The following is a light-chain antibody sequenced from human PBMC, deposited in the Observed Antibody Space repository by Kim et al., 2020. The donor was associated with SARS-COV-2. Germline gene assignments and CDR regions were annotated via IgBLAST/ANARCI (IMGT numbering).Light chain of an antibody. Sequence: QKVSSSCCGSSSNIGNNYVSWSQQLPGTAPKLLIFDNNILPSGISDRFSGSKSGTSATLGITGLQTGDEADYYCGTWDSRLSSAVFGGGTQLTVL. CDR2: DNN. V-gene: IGLV1-51*01. J-gene: IGLJ7*01. CDR3: GTWDSRLSSAV. CDR1: SSNIGNNY.